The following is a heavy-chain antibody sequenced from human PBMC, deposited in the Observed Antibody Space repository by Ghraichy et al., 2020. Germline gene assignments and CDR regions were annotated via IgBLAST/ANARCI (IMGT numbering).Heavy chain of an antibody. V-gene: IGHV4-39*02. CDR2: IYYSGST. CDR3: AREISDLWSGYSDAFDI. CDR1: GGSISSSSYY. J-gene: IGHJ3*02. Sequence: SETLSLTCTVSGGSISSSSYYWGWIRQPPGKGLEWIGSIYYSGSTYYNPSLKSRVTISVDTSKNQFSPKLSSVTAADTAVYYCAREISDLWSGYSDAFDIWGQGTMVTVSS. D-gene: IGHD3-3*01.